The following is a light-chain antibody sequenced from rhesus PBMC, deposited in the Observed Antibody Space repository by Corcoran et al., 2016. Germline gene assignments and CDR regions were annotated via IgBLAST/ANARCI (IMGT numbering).Light chain of an antibody. CDR3: QQNNSYPPT. J-gene: IGKJ1*01. Sequence: DIQMTQSPSSLSASVGDRVTITCQASQGISSWLAWYQQKPRKAPKLLIYAASSLQSGVPSRFSGIGPGTVFTLTIRSLQPEDFATYYCQQNNSYPPTFGQGTKVEIK. CDR1: QGISSW. V-gene: IGKV1-33*02. CDR2: AAS.